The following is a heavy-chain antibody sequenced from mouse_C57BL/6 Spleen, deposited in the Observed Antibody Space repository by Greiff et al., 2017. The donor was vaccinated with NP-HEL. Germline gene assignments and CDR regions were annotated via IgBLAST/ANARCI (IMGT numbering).Heavy chain of an antibody. CDR3: ARSSYYGSSSDYAMDY. CDR1: GYTFTDYN. J-gene: IGHJ4*01. CDR2: INPNNGGT. V-gene: IGHV1-22*01. D-gene: IGHD1-1*01. Sequence: EVQLVESGPELVKPGASVKMSCKASGYTFTDYNMHWVKQSHGKSLEWIGYINPNNGGTSYNQKFKGKATLTVNKSSSTAYMELRSLTSEDSAVYYCARSSYYGSSSDYAMDYWGQGTSVTVSS.